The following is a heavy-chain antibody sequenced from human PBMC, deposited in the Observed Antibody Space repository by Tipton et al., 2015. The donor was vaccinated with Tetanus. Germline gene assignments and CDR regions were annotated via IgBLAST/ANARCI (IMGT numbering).Heavy chain of an antibody. CDR3: ARQWDSVGLSAFDI. J-gene: IGHJ3*02. Sequence: TLSLTCSVSGGSISSGGYYWSWIRQHPGKGLEWIGHIYFSGSASYNPSLKTRLSMSVDTSKNNFSLRLSSVTAADSAVYYCARQWDSVGLSAFDIWGQGTLVTVSS. D-gene: IGHD1-26*01. CDR1: GGSISSGGYY. V-gene: IGHV4-31*03. CDR2: IYFSGSA.